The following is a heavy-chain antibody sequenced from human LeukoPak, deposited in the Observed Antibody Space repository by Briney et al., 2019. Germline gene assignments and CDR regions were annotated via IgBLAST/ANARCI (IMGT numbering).Heavy chain of an antibody. J-gene: IGHJ4*02. CDR3: ARDRKLSSGWSEFDY. D-gene: IGHD6-19*01. Sequence: ASVKVSCTASGYTFTSYYMHWVRQAPGQGLEWMGIINPSGGSTSYAQKFQGRVTMTRDTSTSTVYMELSSLRSEDTAVYYCARDRKLSSGWSEFDYWGQGTLVTVSS. V-gene: IGHV1-46*01. CDR2: INPSGGST. CDR1: GYTFTSYY.